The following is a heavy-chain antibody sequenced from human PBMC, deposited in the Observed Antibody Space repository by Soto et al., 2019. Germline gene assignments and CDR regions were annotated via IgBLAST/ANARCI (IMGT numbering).Heavy chain of an antibody. V-gene: IGHV1-3*01. CDR3: ARGIAAAGTGNWFDP. CDR1: GYTFTSYA. Sequence: ASVKVSCKASGYTFTSYAMHWVRQAPGQRLEWMGWINAGNGNTKYSQKFQGRVTITRDTSASTAYMELSSLRSEDTAVYYCARGIAAAGTGNWFDPWGQGTLVTV. J-gene: IGHJ5*02. CDR2: INAGNGNT. D-gene: IGHD6-13*01.